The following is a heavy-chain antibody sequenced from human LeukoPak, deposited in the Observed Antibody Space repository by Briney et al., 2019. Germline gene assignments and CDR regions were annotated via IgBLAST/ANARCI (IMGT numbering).Heavy chain of an antibody. CDR2: ISAYNGKT. D-gene: IGHD1-26*01. V-gene: IGHV1-18*01. CDR3: ARVSYLRPSDYMDV. Sequence: ASVKVSCKASGGTFSSYAITWVRHAPGQGLEWMGWISAYNGKTLYAEKFQGRVTMTTDTATSTVYMELRSLRSDDTAVYYCARVSYLRPSDYMDVWGKGTTVTVSS. CDR1: GGTFSSYA. J-gene: IGHJ6*03.